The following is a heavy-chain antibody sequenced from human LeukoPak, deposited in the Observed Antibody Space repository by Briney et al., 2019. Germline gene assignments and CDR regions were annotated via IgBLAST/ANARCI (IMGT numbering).Heavy chain of an antibody. J-gene: IGHJ4*02. CDR3: ASYYYGSGTSLGY. CDR2: INHRGST. V-gene: IGHV4-34*01. D-gene: IGHD3-10*01. CDR1: GGSFSGSY. Sequence: SETLSLTCAVYGGSFSGSYWTWIRQPPGKGLEWIGEINHRGSTNYNPSLKSRVTISLDTSKNQFSLKLSSVTAADTAVYYCASYYYGSGTSLGYWGQGTLVTVSS.